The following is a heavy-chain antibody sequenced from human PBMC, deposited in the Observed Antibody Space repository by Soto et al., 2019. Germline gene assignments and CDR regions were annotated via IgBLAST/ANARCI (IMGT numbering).Heavy chain of an antibody. J-gene: IGHJ6*02. CDR1: GFTISPYN. CDR2: ISSSSNTL. Sequence: PGGSLRLSCAASGFTISPYNMIWVRQAPGKGLQWVSYISSSSNTLYYGDSVRGRYTISRDNAKNSLYLQMNSLRDEDTAVCYCARRPDATIKDISYYYALDVWGQGTTVTVSS. CDR3: ARRPDATIKDISYYYALDV. V-gene: IGHV3-48*02. D-gene: IGHD2-2*01.